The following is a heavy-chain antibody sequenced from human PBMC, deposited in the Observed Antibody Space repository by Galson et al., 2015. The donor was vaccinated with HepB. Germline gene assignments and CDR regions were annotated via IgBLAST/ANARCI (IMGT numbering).Heavy chain of an antibody. J-gene: IGHJ4*02. CDR3: ATPKSGYSYGFDY. CDR1: GYTLTELS. D-gene: IGHD5-18*01. CDR2: FDPEDGET. V-gene: IGHV1-24*01. Sequence: SVKVSCKVSGYTLTELSMHWVRQAPGRGLEWMGGFDPEDGETIYAQKFQGRVTMTEDTSTDTAYMELSSLRSEDTAVYYCATPKSGYSYGFDYWGQGTLVTVSS.